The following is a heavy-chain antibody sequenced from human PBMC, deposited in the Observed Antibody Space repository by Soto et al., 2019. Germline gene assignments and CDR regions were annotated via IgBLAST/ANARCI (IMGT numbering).Heavy chain of an antibody. V-gene: IGHV3-23*01. J-gene: IGHJ6*02. CDR3: TKANHITLSIAAAGGYYYYGMDV. Sequence: EVQLLESGGGLVQPGGSLRLSCAASGFTFSSYAMSWVRQAPGKGLEWVSAISGSGGSTYYADSVKGRFTISRDNSKTTLYLQMNSLRAEDTAVYYCTKANHITLSIAAAGGYYYYGMDVWGQGTTVTVSS. CDR2: ISGSGGST. D-gene: IGHD6-13*01. CDR1: GFTFSSYA.